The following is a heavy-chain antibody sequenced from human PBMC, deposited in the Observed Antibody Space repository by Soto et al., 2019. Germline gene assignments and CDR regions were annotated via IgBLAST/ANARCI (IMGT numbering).Heavy chain of an antibody. CDR1: GDSVSSNSAA. V-gene: IGHV6-1*01. CDR2: TYYRSKWNN. J-gene: IGHJ4*02. CDR3: ARDSPPIGS. D-gene: IGHD2-15*01. Sequence: PSQTLSLTCAISGDSVSSNSAAWNWVRQSPSRGLEWLGRTYYRSKWNNDYAVSVKRRITINPDTSKNQFSLQLSSVTAADTAVYYCARDSPPIGSWGQGTLVTVSS.